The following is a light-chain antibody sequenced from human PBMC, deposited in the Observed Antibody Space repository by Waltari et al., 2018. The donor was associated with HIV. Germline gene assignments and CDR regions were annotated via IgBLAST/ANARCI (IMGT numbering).Light chain of an antibody. CDR1: SLRNYY. V-gene: IGLV3-19*01. CDR2: GKN. Sequence: SSELTQEPAVSVALGQTVRITCHGASLRNYYASWYQQKPGQAPVLVIYGKNNRPSGIPDRFSGSSSGNTASLTITGTQAEDEADYYCNSRDSSGYHLVFGGGTRLTVL. CDR3: NSRDSSGYHLV. J-gene: IGLJ3*02.